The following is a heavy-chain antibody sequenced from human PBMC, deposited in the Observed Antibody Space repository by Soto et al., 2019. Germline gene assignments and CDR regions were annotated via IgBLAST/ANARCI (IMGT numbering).Heavy chain of an antibody. J-gene: IGHJ4*02. CDR2: ISGSGGIT. CDR1: ESTFATFP. CDR3: AKTAEAVARTVYGD. D-gene: IGHD6-19*01. V-gene: IGHV3-23*01. Sequence: GGSRRLSFAPAESTFATFPMGWAPRSPGKGLEWVSAISGSGGITYYAGSVKGRFTISRDNSKNTLFLQMSSLSAEDTAVYFCAKTAEAVARTVYGDWGPGTLVTVSS.